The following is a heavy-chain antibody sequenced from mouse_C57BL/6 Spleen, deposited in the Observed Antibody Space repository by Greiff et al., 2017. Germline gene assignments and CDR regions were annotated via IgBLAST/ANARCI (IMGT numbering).Heavy chain of an antibody. Sequence: EVKLVESGGGLVQPGGSLSLSCAASGFTFTDYYMSWVRQPPGKALEWLGFIRNKANGYTTEYSASVKGRFTISRANSQSILYLQMNALRAEDSATYYCARYGGNSHLYFDVWGTGTTVTVSS. CDR1: GFTFTDYY. V-gene: IGHV7-3*01. J-gene: IGHJ1*03. CDR2: IRNKANGYTT. CDR3: ARYGGNSHLYFDV.